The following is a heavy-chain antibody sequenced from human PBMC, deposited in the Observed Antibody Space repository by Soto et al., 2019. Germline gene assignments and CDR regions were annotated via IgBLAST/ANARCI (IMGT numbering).Heavy chain of an antibody. V-gene: IGHV3-23*01. D-gene: IGHD2-15*01. J-gene: IGHJ4*02. CDR3: AKEAPYWSGGSSFDY. CDR1: GFTFSSYS. CDR2: ISGSGVST. Sequence: PGGSLRLSCAASGFTFSSYSMSWVRQAPWKGLEWLSAISGSGVSTYYADSVKGRFTISRDNSKNTLYLQMNSLRAEDTAVYYCAKEAPYWSGGSSFDYWGRRTLVPFCS.